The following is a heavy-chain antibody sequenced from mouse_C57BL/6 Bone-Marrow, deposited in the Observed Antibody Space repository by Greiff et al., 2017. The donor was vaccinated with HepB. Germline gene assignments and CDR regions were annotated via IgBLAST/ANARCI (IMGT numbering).Heavy chain of an antibody. Sequence: EVQLQESGGGLVQPGGSLSLSCAASGFTFTDYYMSWVRQPPGKALEWWGFIRNKANGYTTEYSASVKGRFTISRDNSQSILYLQMNALRAEDSATYYCARDSSYGAWFAYGGQGTLVTVSA. CDR1: GFTFTDYY. J-gene: IGHJ3*01. CDR3: ARDSSYGAWFAY. D-gene: IGHD1-1*01. V-gene: IGHV7-3*01. CDR2: IRNKANGYTT.